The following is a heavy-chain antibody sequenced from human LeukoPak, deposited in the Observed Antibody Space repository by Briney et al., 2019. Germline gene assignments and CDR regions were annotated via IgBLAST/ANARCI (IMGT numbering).Heavy chain of an antibody. CDR2: TNQEGSEK. V-gene: IGHV3-7*01. CDR3: ARGGYKSGSYYYHFDY. CDR1: GFTFSTYW. Sequence: GGSLRLSCAASGFTFSTYWMSWVRQAPGKGLEWVANTNQEGSEKYYVDSVKGRFTISRDNAKNSLYLQMNSLRAEDTAVYYCARGGYKSGSYYYHFDYWGQGTLVTVSS. D-gene: IGHD1-26*01. J-gene: IGHJ4*02.